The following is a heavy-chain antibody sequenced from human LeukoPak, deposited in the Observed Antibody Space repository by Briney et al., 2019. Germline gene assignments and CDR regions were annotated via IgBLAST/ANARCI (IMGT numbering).Heavy chain of an antibody. D-gene: IGHD5-18*01. V-gene: IGHV3-74*01. CDR1: GFTFSSYN. CDR3: ARGGEYSYGHFDY. J-gene: IGHJ4*02. CDR2: INSDGSST. Sequence: GGSLRLSCAASGFTFSSYNMNWVRQAPGKGLAWVSRINSDGSSTSYADSVKGRFTISRDNAKNTLYLQMNSLRGEDTAVYYCARGGEYSYGHFDYWGQGTLVTVSS.